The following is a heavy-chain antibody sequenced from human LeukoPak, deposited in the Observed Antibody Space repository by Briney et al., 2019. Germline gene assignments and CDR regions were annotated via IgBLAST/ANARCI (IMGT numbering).Heavy chain of an antibody. CDR1: GGSFSGYY. CDR2: INHSGGT. D-gene: IGHD3-22*01. J-gene: IGHJ4*02. Sequence: KPSETLSLACAVYGGSFSGYYWSWIRQPPGKGLEWIGEINHSGGTNYNPSLKSRVTISVDTSKNQFSLKLSSVTAADTAVYYCARGNYETYDSSGYFDYWGQGTLVTVSS. CDR3: ARGNYETYDSSGYFDY. V-gene: IGHV4-34*01.